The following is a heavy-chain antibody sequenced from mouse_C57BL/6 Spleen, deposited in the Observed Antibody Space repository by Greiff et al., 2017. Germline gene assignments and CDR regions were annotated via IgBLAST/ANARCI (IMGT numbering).Heavy chain of an antibody. CDR3: ARRNNYEGIDMDD. D-gene: IGHD5-2*01. CDR1: YFAFTACA. CDR2: ITTYSDAT. J-gene: IGHJ4*01. V-gene: IGHV1-49*01. Sequence: LQQSGAELVRPGSSVKLSCKASYFAFTACAMHWVKQRPGHGLEWIGSITTYSDATEYSQNFKGKATLTANTSSSTAYMELSSLTSEDSAVYYCARRNNYEGIDMDDWGKGTSVTVSS.